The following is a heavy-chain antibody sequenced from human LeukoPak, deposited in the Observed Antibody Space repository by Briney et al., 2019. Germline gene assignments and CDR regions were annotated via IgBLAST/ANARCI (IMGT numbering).Heavy chain of an antibody. CDR3: ARMRGGDPQYYYDSSGYGP. CDR2: INPNSGGT. J-gene: IGHJ5*02. V-gene: IGHV1-2*06. D-gene: IGHD3-22*01. CDR1: GYTFTGYY. Sequence: ASVKVSCKASGYTFTGYYMHWVRQAPGQGLEPMGRINPNSGGTNYAQKFQGRVTMTRYTSIGTAYMELSRLRSDDTAVYYCARMRGGDPQYYYDSSGYGPWGQGTLVTVSS.